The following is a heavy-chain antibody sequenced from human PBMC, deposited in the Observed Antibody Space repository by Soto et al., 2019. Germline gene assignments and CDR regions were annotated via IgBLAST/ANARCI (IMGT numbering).Heavy chain of an antibody. CDR2: IYYSGST. D-gene: IGHD2-2*01. CDR3: ARVNGDCSSTSCYHFYYYMDV. V-gene: IGHV4-59*01. J-gene: IGHJ6*03. Sequence: SETLSLTCTVSGGSISSYYWSWIRQPPGKGLEWIGYIYYSGSTNYNPSLKSRVTISVDTSKNQFSLKLSSVTAADTAVYYCARVNGDCSSTSCYHFYYYMDVWGKGTTVTVSS. CDR1: GGSISSYY.